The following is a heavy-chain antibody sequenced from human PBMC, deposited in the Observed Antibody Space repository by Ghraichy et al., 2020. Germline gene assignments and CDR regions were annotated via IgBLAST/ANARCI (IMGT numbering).Heavy chain of an antibody. J-gene: IGHJ4*02. Sequence: ASVKVSCKASGYTFTSYDINWVRQATGQGLEWMGWMNPNSGNTGCAQKFQGRVTMTRNTSISTAYMELSSLRSEDTAVYYCARRYYDFWSGYWAFDYWGQGTLVTVSS. CDR1: GYTFTSYD. D-gene: IGHD3-3*01. CDR2: MNPNSGNT. V-gene: IGHV1-8*01. CDR3: ARRYYDFWSGYWAFDY.